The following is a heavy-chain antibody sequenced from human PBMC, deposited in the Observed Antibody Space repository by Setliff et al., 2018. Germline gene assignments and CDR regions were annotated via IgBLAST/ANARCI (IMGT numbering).Heavy chain of an antibody. D-gene: IGHD5-18*01. CDR2: MNPNTGGT. Sequence: ASVKVSCKASGYTFTGYYMHWVRQAPGQGLEWMGWMNPNTGGTTYAQAFQARITMTRDTSISTAYMELSRLTSDDSAVYYCARFSGHNYGSFDSWGQGTLVTVSS. V-gene: IGHV1-2*02. CDR1: GYTFTGYY. CDR3: ARFSGHNYGSFDS. J-gene: IGHJ4*02.